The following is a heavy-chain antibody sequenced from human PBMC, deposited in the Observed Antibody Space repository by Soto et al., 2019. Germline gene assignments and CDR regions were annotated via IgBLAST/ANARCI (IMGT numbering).Heavy chain of an antibody. V-gene: IGHV4-59*01. CDR2: IYDSGST. CDR3: ARGWGLVFDY. Sequence: SETLSLTCTVSGGSISSYYWSWIRQPPGKGLEWIGYIYDSGSTNHNPSLKSRVTMSLDTSKNQFSLKLRSVTAADTAVYYCARGWGLVFDYWGQGTLVTVSS. CDR1: GGSISSYY. D-gene: IGHD2-21*02. J-gene: IGHJ4*02.